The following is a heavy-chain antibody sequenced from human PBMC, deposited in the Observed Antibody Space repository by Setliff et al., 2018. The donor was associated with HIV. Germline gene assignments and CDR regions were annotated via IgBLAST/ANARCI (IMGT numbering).Heavy chain of an antibody. J-gene: IGHJ5*02. V-gene: IGHV4-38-2*02. Sequence: SETLSLTCSVSGYSITNGYYWGWIRQPPGKGLEWVGSIYHDGSTYYNPSLRSRVTISVDTSKNQFSLKLSSVTAADTAIYYCARYYGSGTYHRWFDPWGQGTPVTVSS. CDR1: GYSITNGYY. D-gene: IGHD3-10*01. CDR3: ARYYGSGTYHRWFDP. CDR2: IYHDGST.